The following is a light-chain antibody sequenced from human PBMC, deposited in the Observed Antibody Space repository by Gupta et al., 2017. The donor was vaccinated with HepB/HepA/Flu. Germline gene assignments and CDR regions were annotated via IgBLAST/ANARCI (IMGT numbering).Light chain of an antibody. Sequence: SSELPQPPSVSVSPGQTAIITCSGDKLGDKYACWYQQKPGQSPVLVIYQHTRRPSGIPDRFSGSNSGNTATLTISGTRAMDEADYYCQAWDSSTYLVFGGGTRLTVL. CDR2: QHT. J-gene: IGLJ2*01. CDR1: KLGDKY. CDR3: QAWDSSTYLV. V-gene: IGLV3-1*01.